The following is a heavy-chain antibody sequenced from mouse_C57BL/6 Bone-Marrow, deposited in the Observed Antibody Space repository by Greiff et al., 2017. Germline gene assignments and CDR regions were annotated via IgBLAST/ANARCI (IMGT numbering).Heavy chain of an antibody. CDR2: ISYDGSN. Sequence: VQLKQSGPGLVKPSQSLSLTCSVTGYSITSGYYWNWIRQFPGNKLEWMGYISYDGSNNYNPSLKNRISITRDTSKNQFFLKLNSVTTEDTATYYCARALEDYWGQGTTRTVSS. CDR3: ARALEDY. CDR1: GYSITSGYY. J-gene: IGHJ2*01. V-gene: IGHV3-6*01.